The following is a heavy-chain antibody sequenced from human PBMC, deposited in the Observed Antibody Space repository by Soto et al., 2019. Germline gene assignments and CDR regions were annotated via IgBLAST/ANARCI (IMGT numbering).Heavy chain of an antibody. CDR2: IYYSGST. CDR3: ARLKSYDFWGGYSYYYYYMDV. J-gene: IGHJ6*03. V-gene: IGHV4-59*08. D-gene: IGHD3-3*01. CDR1: GGSISSYY. Sequence: QVQLQESGPGLVKPSETLSLTCTVSGGSISSYYWSWIRQPPGKGLEWIGYIYYSGSTNYNPSLRSRVTTSVDTSKYQFALKLSSVTAADTAVYYCARLKSYDFWGGYSYYYYYMDVWGKGTTVTVSS.